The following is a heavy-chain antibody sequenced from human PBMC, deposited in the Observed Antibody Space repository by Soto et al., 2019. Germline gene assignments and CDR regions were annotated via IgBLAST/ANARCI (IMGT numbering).Heavy chain of an antibody. J-gene: IGHJ4*02. CDR3: ARDLGLSSSNYFDF. D-gene: IGHD3-10*01. V-gene: IGHV3-11*05. CDR1: GFTFTDYY. CDR2: ISGSTDYL. Sequence: QVQLVESGGDLVKPGGSLRLSCAASGFTFTDYYMSWLRQAPGQGLQWLSYISGSTDYLNYADSVQGRFTISRDNAKNLLYLKMTSLRDDATAFYYFARDLGLSSSNYFDFWGQGTLVTVSS.